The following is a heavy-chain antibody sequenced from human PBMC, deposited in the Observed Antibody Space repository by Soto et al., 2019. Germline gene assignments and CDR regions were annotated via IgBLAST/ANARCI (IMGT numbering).Heavy chain of an antibody. J-gene: IGHJ4*02. CDR3: ARDPKTSGGQHWAFNYFDS. D-gene: IGHD7-27*01. V-gene: IGHV3-30-3*01. CDR1: GFTFSISP. Sequence: LRLSCAASGFTFSISPMHWVRQAPGKGPEWVALISYDGTNKFYADSVKGRFTISRDNSKSTLYLQVDSLRPEDAAVYYCARDPKTSGGQHWAFNYFDSWGQGTLVTVS. CDR2: ISYDGTNK.